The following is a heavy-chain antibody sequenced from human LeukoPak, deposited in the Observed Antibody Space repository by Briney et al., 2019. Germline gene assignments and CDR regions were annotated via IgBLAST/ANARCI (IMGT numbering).Heavy chain of an antibody. CDR1: GGSISSYY. CDR2: ICTSGST. CDR3: AREIVVVPAVRSPNWFDP. J-gene: IGHJ5*02. Sequence: SETLSLTCTVSGGSISSYYWSWIRQPAGKGLEWIGRICTSGSTNYNPSLKSRVTMSVDTSKNQFSLKLSSVTAADTAVYYCAREIVVVPAVRSPNWFDPWGQGTLVTVSS. V-gene: IGHV4-4*07. D-gene: IGHD2-2*01.